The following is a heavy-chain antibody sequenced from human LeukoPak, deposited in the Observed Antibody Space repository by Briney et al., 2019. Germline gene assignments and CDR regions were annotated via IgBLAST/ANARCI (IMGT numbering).Heavy chain of an antibody. D-gene: IGHD5-18*01. V-gene: IGHV3-7*03. J-gene: IGHJ4*02. Sequence: GGSLRLSCVASGFTFSNYWMSWVRQAPGKGLEWVANIKQDGSEKYYVDSVKGRFTISRDNAKNSLYLQMNSLRAEDMALYYCAKGHSYGYSHPYFDYWGQGTLVTVSS. CDR1: GFTFSNYW. CDR3: AKGHSYGYSHPYFDY. CDR2: IKQDGSEK.